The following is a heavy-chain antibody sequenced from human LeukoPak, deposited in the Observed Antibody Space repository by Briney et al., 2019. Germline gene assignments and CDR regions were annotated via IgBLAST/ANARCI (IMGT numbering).Heavy chain of an antibody. J-gene: IGHJ4*02. CDR2: IWYDGNNK. D-gene: IGHD6-13*01. Sequence: GGSLRLSCAASGFTFSNYGMHWVRQAPGKGLEWVAVIWYDGNNKYYGDSVKGRFTISRDNSKNTLYLQMNSLRAEDTAVYYCARDPSSSLDYWGQGTLVTVSS. V-gene: IGHV3-33*01. CDR1: GFTFSNYG. CDR3: ARDPSSSLDY.